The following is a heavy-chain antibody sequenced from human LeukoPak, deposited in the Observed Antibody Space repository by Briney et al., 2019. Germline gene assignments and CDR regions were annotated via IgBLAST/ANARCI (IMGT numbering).Heavy chain of an antibody. V-gene: IGHV1-18*01. CDR2: INPSGGST. J-gene: IGHJ6*03. D-gene: IGHD6-19*01. Sequence: GASVKVSCKASGYTFTSYGISWVRQAPGQGLEWMGIINPSGGSTSYAQKLQGRVTMTTDTSTSTAYMELRSLRSDDTAVYYCAREFGWIPDSTYYYYMDVWGKGTTVTISS. CDR1: GYTFTSYG. CDR3: AREFGWIPDSTYYYYMDV.